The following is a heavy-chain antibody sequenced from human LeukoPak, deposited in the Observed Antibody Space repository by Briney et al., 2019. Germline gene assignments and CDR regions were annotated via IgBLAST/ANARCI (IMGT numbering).Heavy chain of an antibody. D-gene: IGHD2-15*01. J-gene: IGHJ4*02. V-gene: IGHV3-53*01. CDR1: GFTVNNNY. Sequence: PGGSLRLSCAASGFTVNNNYMNWVRQAPGKGLEWVSGIYSDGSTYYADSVKGRFTISRDSSKNTLYLQMNSLRAEDTAVYHCAIGSYCSGGSCYPLFDYWGRGTLVTVSS. CDR3: AIGSYCSGGSCYPLFDY. CDR2: IYSDGST.